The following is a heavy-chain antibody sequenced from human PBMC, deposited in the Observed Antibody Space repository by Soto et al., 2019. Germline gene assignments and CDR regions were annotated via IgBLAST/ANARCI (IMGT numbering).Heavy chain of an antibody. CDR1: GYTFTIYG. CDR3: ARGDATKIVVTTYYGMDV. D-gene: IGHD3-22*01. V-gene: IGHV1-69*13. CDR2: IIPVFGTP. Sequence: SVEVSCKASGYTFTIYGINWVRQAPGQGLEWMGAIIPVFGTPNYAQKFQDRVTITADESTTTVYMEVRSLTSEDTAVYYCARGDATKIVVTTYYGMDVWGQGTTVTVSS. J-gene: IGHJ6*02.